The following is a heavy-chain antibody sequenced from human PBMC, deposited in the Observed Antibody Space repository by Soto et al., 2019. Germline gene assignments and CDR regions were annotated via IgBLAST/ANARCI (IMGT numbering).Heavy chain of an antibody. CDR3: ARPLSPGWDAFDI. V-gene: IGHV3-30-3*01. CDR2: ISYDGSNK. Sequence: SLRLSCAASGFTFSSYAMHWVRQAPGKGLEWVAVISYDGSNKYYADSVKGRFTISRDNSKNTLYLQMNSLRAEDTAVYYCARPLSPGWDAFDIWGQGTMVTVSS. J-gene: IGHJ3*02. CDR1: GFTFSSYA.